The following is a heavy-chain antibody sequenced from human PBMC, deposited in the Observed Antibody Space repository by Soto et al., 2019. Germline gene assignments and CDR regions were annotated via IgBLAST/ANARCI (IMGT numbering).Heavy chain of an antibody. Sequence: GGSLRLSCAASGFTFSSYGMHWVRQAPGKGLEWVAVISYDGSNKYYADSVKGRFTISRDNSKNTLYLQMNSLRAEDTAVYYCAKGKMPPPENHDAFDIWGQGTMVTVSS. J-gene: IGHJ3*02. CDR3: AKGKMPPPENHDAFDI. CDR1: GFTFSSYG. V-gene: IGHV3-30*18. CDR2: ISYDGSNK. D-gene: IGHD2-2*01.